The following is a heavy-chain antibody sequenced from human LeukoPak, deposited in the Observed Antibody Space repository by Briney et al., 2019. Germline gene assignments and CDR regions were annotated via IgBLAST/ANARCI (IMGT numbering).Heavy chain of an antibody. CDR2: IKQDGSEK. CDR1: GFTFSSYW. Sequence: PGGSLRLSCAASGFTFSSYWMSWVRQAPGKELAWVANIKQDGSEKYYVDSVKGRFTISRDNAKKSLYLQMNRLRAEDTAVYYCARGLWALDVWGQGTTVTVSS. D-gene: IGHD7-27*01. CDR3: ARGLWALDV. V-gene: IGHV3-7*03. J-gene: IGHJ6*02.